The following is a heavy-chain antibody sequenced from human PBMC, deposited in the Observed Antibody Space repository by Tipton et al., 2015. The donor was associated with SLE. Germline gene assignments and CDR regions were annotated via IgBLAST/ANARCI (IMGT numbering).Heavy chain of an antibody. D-gene: IGHD6-13*01. Sequence: SLRLSCVAPGFTFSSYWMSWVRQAPGKGLEWVANIKQDGSEKYYVDSVKGRFTISRDNAKNSLYLQMNSLRAEDTAVYYCGRDFFRSAAAGTDYRGQGTLVTVSS. CDR2: IKQDGSEK. CDR3: GRDFFRSAAAGTDY. J-gene: IGHJ4*02. CDR1: GFTFSSYW. V-gene: IGHV3-7*03.